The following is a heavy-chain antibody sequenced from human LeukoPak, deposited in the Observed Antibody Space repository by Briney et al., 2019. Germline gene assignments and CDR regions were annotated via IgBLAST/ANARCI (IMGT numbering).Heavy chain of an antibody. Sequence: PGGSLRLSCAASGFTFSSYEMNWVRQAPGKGLEWVSYISSTGSTIYYADSVKGRFTISRDSAKNSLYLQMNSLRAEDTAVYYCASDYYDRSQYWGQGTLVTVSS. D-gene: IGHD3-22*01. J-gene: IGHJ4*02. CDR1: GFTFSSYE. CDR2: ISSTGSTI. V-gene: IGHV3-48*03. CDR3: ASDYYDRSQY.